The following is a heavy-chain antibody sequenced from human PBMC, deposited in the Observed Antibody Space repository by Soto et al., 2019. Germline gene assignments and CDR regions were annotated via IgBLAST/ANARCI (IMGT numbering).Heavy chain of an antibody. J-gene: IGHJ6*02. CDR2: ISYDGSNK. CDR3: ARDRVDCSSTSCFKRNYYYYGMDV. CDR1: GFTFSSYA. V-gene: IGHV3-30-3*01. Sequence: EGSLRLSCAASGFTFSSYAMHWVRQAPGKGLEWVAVISYDGSNKYYADSVKGRFTISRDNSKNTLYLQMNSLRAEDTAVYYCARDRVDCSSTSCFKRNYYYYGMDVWGQGTTVTVSS. D-gene: IGHD2-2*01.